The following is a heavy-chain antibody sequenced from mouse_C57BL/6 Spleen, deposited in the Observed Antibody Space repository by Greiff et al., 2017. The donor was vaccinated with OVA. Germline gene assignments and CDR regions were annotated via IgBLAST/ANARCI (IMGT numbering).Heavy chain of an antibody. CDR3: ARSGSSSSDFDY. Sequence: QVQLQQPGAELVKPGASVKLSCKASGYTFTSYWMHWVKQRPGQGLEWIGMINPNSGSTNYNEKFKSKATLTVDKSSSTAYMQLSSLTSEDSAVYYCARSGSSSSDFDYWGQGTTLTVSS. CDR2: INPNSGST. J-gene: IGHJ2*01. D-gene: IGHD1-1*01. CDR1: GYTFTSYW. V-gene: IGHV1-64*01.